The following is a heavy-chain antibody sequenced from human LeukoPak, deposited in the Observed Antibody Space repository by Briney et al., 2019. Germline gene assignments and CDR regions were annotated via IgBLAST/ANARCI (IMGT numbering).Heavy chain of an antibody. CDR3: AKDGSTSPFYCYYYYMDV. J-gene: IGHJ6*03. CDR2: IRYDGSNK. CDR1: GFTFSTYG. V-gene: IGHV3-30*02. Sequence: PGGSLRLSCAASGFTFSTYGIHWVRQAPGKGLEWVTFIRYDGSNKYYADSVMGRFTISRDNSKNTVYLQMNSLRTDDTAVYYCAKDGSTSPFYCYYYYMDVWGTGTTVTVSS. D-gene: IGHD6-6*01.